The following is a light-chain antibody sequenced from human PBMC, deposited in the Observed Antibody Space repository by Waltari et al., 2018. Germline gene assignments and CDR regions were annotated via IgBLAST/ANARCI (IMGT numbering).Light chain of an antibody. CDR1: SSDVGAYNY. V-gene: IGLV2-14*03. J-gene: IGLJ1*01. CDR2: DVS. CDR3: ASYTTSDSYV. Sequence: QSALTQPASLSGSPGPSITISCAGSSSDVGAYNYLSWYQQHPGKAPRLIIYDVSNRPSGVSNRFSGSRSGNTASLTISGLQAEDEADYYCASYTTSDSYVFGTGTEVTVL.